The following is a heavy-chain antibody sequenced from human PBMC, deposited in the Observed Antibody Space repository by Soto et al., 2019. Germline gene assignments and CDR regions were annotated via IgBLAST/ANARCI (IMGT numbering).Heavy chain of an antibody. Sequence: QLQLQESGPGLVKPSETLSLSCTVSGGSISSSSYYWGWIRQPPGKGLEWIGSIYYSGSTYYNPSLKSRVTISADRSMNQFSLKLSSVTAADTAVYYCAKAGDYLLWYFDLWGRGTLVTVSS. J-gene: IGHJ2*01. CDR2: IYYSGST. V-gene: IGHV4-39*01. CDR1: GGSISSSSYY. D-gene: IGHD4-17*01. CDR3: AKAGDYLLWYFDL.